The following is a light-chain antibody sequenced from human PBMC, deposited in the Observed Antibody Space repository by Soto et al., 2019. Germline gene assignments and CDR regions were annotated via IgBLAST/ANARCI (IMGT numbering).Light chain of an antibody. CDR2: DAS. Sequence: DIQMTQSPSSLSASVGDGVTITCQASQNINNYLNWYQQKPGRAPKRLIYDASNLEPGVPSRFRRRAPRTDFTFPLSRLHPAHIATYYCPEYEHLHTFGPRTRLEIK. CDR3: PEYEHLHT. CDR1: QNINNY. J-gene: IGKJ5*01. V-gene: IGKV1-33*01.